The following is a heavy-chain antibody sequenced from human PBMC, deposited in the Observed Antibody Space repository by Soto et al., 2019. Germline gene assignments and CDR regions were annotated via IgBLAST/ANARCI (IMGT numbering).Heavy chain of an antibody. Sequence: QVQLVESGGGVVQPGRSLRLSCAASGFTFSSYGMHWVRQAPGKGLEWVAVIWYDGSNKYYADSVKGRFTISRDNSKNTLYLQMNRLRAEDTAVYYCARDVAFGGVIVQYYFYYWGQGPLVTFSS. J-gene: IGHJ4*02. CDR1: GFTFSSYG. V-gene: IGHV3-33*01. CDR3: ARDVAFGGVIVQYYFYY. D-gene: IGHD3-16*02. CDR2: IWYDGSNK.